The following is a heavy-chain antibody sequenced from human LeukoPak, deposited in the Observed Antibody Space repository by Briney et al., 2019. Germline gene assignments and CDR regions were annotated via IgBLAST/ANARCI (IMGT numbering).Heavy chain of an antibody. CDR2: IYTSGST. Sequence: PSETLSLTRAVSGGSISSGGYYWSWIRQPAGKGLEWIGRIYTSGSTNYNPSLKSRVTISVDTSKNQFSLKLSSVTAADTAVYYCAREFPASSGYYNPFGYWGQGTLVTVSP. CDR3: AREFPASSGYYNPFGY. D-gene: IGHD3-22*01. CDR1: GGSISSGGYY. V-gene: IGHV4-61*02. J-gene: IGHJ4*02.